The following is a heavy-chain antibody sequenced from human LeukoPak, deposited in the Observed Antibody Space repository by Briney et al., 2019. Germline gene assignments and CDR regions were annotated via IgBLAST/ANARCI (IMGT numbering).Heavy chain of an antibody. CDR1: GYTFTVYY. Sequence: ASVKVSCKASGYTFTVYYMHWVRQAPGQGLEWMGWINPNSGGTNYAQKFQGRVTMTRDTSISTVYMELSRLRSDDTAVYYCARDAPLRSSGWFDPWGQGTLVTVSS. CDR3: ARDAPLRSSGWFDP. V-gene: IGHV1-2*02. CDR2: INPNSGGT. D-gene: IGHD5/OR15-5a*01. J-gene: IGHJ5*02.